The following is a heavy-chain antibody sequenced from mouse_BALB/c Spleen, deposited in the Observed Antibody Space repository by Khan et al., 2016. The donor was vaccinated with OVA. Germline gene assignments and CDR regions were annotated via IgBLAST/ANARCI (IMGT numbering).Heavy chain of an antibody. D-gene: IGHD2-14*01. CDR3: AREGAYYRSDGWFGY. CDR1: GYTFTSYT. Sequence: QVQLKESGAELARPGASVKMSCKASGYTFTSYTMHWVKQRPGQGLEWIGYINPSSGYTNYNQKFKDKATLTADKSSSTAYMQLSSLTSEDSAVYYCAREGAYYRSDGWFGYWSQGTLVTVSA. J-gene: IGHJ3*01. CDR2: INPSSGYT. V-gene: IGHV1-4*01.